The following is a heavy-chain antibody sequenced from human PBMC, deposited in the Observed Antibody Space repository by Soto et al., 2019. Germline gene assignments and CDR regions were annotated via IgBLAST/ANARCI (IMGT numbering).Heavy chain of an antibody. J-gene: IGHJ6*02. CDR3: ARTIVDIVATIFGMDV. D-gene: IGHD5-12*01. CDR2: INPKSGAT. V-gene: IGHV1-2*02. CDR1: GYRFTGYG. Sequence: ASVKVSCKASGYRFTGYGLHWVRQAPGQGLQWMGWINPKSGATDYAQKFQGRVTMTREMSTNTAYLELRSLRSDDTAVYYCARTIVDIVATIFGMDVWGQGTTVTVSS.